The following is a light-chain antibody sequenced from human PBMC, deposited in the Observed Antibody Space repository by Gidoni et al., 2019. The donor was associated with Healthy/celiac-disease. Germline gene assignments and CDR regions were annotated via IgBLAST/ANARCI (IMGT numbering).Light chain of an antibody. J-gene: IGKJ4*01. V-gene: IGKV4-1*01. CDR1: QSVLYFSNSKNY. CDR2: WAS. Sequence: DIVMTRSPDSLALSLGERATINCKSSQSVLYFSNSKNYLAGYQQKPGQPPKLLIYWASTRESGVPDRFSGSGSGTDFTLTISSLQAEDVAVYYCQQYYSTPLTFXGXTKVEIK. CDR3: QQYYSTPLT.